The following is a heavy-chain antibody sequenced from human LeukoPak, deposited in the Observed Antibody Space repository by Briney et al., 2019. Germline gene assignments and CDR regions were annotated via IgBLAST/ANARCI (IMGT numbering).Heavy chain of an antibody. J-gene: IGHJ4*02. CDR2: IYYSGST. CDR3: ASGGGYSYDRPYYFDY. V-gene: IGHV4-30-4*01. CDR1: GGSISSGDYY. Sequence: SQTLSLTCTVSGGSISSGDYYWGWIRQPPGKGLDWIGYIYYSGSTYYNPSLKSRVTISVDTTKNQFSLKLSSVTAADTAVYYCASGGGYSYDRPYYFDYWGQGTLVTVSS. D-gene: IGHD5-18*01.